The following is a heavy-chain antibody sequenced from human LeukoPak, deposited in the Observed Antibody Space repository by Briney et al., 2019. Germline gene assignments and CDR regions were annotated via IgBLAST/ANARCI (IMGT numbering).Heavy chain of an antibody. CDR2: MNPNNGHT. CDR3: ARNLAMTGDFDN. D-gene: IGHD2-2*01. V-gene: IGHV1-8*01. J-gene: IGHJ4*02. CDR1: GYTFTSYG. Sequence: ASVKVSCKTSGYTFTSYGINWVRQAPGQGLEWLGWMNPNNGHTGYAQTFQGRVTMTRDTSIGTAYMELRSLRSEDTAVYYCARNLAMTGDFDNWGQGTLVTVSS.